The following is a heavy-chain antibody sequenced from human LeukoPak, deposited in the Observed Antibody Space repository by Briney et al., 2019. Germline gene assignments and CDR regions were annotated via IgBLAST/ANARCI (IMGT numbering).Heavy chain of an antibody. CDR3: AREGIAARSEAFEY. Sequence: PGGSLRLSCAASGFTFSSYSMTWVRQAPGKGLEWVSYISSSSSSTIYYADSVKGRFTIYRDNAKNSLYLQMNSLRAEDTAVYYCAREGIAARSEAFEYWGQGTLVTVSS. J-gene: IGHJ4*02. V-gene: IGHV3-48*01. CDR2: ISSSSSSTI. D-gene: IGHD6-6*01. CDR1: GFTFSSYS.